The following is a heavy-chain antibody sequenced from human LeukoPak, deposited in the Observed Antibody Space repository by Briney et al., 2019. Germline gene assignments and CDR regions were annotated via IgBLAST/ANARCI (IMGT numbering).Heavy chain of an antibody. CDR3: ARTPSGYDEGGSNY. V-gene: IGHV1-46*01. J-gene: IGHJ4*02. CDR2: INPSGGAT. Sequence: GASVKVSCKASGYTFTSYYMHWVRQAPGQGLEWMGIINPSGGATTYAEKFQGRVTISADESTSTAYMELSSLRSEDTAMYYCARTPSGYDEGGSNYWGQGTLVTVSS. CDR1: GYTFTSYY. D-gene: IGHD5-12*01.